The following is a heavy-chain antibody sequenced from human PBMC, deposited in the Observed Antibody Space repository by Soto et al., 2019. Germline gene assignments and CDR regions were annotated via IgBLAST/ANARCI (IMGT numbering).Heavy chain of an antibody. J-gene: IGHJ6*02. V-gene: IGHV4-39*01. CDR2: IYYSGST. Sequence: SETLSLTCTVSGGSISSSSYYWGWIRQPPGKGLEWIGSIYYSGSTYYNPSLKSRVTISVDTSKNQFSLKLSSVTAADTAVYYCASTNGMDVWGQGTTVTVPS. D-gene: IGHD3-3*01. CDR1: GGSISSSSYY. CDR3: ASTNGMDV.